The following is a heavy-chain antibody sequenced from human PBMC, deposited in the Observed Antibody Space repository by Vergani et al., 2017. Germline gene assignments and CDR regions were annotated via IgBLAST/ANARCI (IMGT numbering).Heavy chain of an antibody. CDR2: INHSGST. J-gene: IGHJ4*02. V-gene: IGHV4-34*01. Sequence: QVQLQQWGAGLLKPSETLSLTCAVYGGSFSGYYWSWIRQPPGKRLEWIGEINHSGSTNYNPSLKSRVTISVDTSKNQFSLKLSSVTAADTAVYYCARAMGGYCSSTSCPFDYWGQGTLVTVSS. CDR3: ARAMGGYCSSTSCPFDY. CDR1: GGSFSGYY. D-gene: IGHD2-2*01.